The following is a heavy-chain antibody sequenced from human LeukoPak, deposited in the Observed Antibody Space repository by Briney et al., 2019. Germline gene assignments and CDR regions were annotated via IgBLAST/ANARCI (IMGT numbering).Heavy chain of an antibody. CDR3: ARDGLRYFGRYYFDY. J-gene: IGHJ4*02. Sequence: ASVKVSCKASGYTFTSYYMHWVRQAPGQGLEWMGIINPSGGSTSYAQKFQGRVTMTRDTSTSTVYMELSSLRSEDTAVYYCARDGLRYFGRYYFDYWGQGTLVTVSS. CDR1: GYTFTSYY. V-gene: IGHV1-46*01. D-gene: IGHD3-9*01. CDR2: INPSGGST.